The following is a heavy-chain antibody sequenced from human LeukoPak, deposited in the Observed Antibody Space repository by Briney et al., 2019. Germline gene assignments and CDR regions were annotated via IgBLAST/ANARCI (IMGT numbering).Heavy chain of an antibody. CDR1: GGTFSSYA. J-gene: IGHJ5*02. CDR2: IIPIFGIA. V-gene: IGHV1-69*04. CDR3: ARGAMVGYDFWSGVNWFDP. Sequence: SVKVSCKASGGTFSSYAISWVRQAPGQGLEWMGRIIPIFGIANYAQKFQGRVTITADKSTSTTYMELSSLRSEDTAVYYCARGAMVGYDFWSGVNWFDPWGQGTLVTVSS. D-gene: IGHD3-3*01.